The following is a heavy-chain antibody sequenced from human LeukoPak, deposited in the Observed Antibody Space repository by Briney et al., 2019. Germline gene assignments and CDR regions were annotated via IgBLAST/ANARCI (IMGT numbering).Heavy chain of an antibody. CDR2: INPVSGAV. CDR3: AGGPPRFYYYMDV. Sequence: SVKVSCRASGDTSSKYIISWIRQAPAQGLEWMGGINPVSGAVRYARNFEGRVTITADESTSTAYMEVSGLRSEDTAVYFCAGGPPRFYYYMDVWGKGTTVTVSS. J-gene: IGHJ6*03. CDR1: GDTSSKYI. D-gene: IGHD3-3*01. V-gene: IGHV1-69*01.